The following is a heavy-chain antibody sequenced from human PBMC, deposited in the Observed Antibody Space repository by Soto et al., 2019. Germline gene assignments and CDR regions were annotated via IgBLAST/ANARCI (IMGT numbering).Heavy chain of an antibody. D-gene: IGHD6-19*01. CDR2: INHSGST. CDR3: ARTHYSTGWAFDS. J-gene: IGHJ4*02. Sequence: SETLSLTCTVSGGFIGVHYWSWIRQPPGKGLEWIGHINHSGSTNSNPSLRSRVTISVDTAKNQFSLKLSSVTAADTAVFYCARTHYSTGWAFDSWGQGTLVTVSS. V-gene: IGHV4-59*11. CDR1: GGFIGVHY.